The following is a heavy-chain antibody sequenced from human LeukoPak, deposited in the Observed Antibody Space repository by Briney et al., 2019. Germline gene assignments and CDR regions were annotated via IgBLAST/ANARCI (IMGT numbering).Heavy chain of an antibody. CDR1: GFTFSTYG. D-gene: IGHD2-2*01. CDR3: ASVCSGTSCHFDY. Sequence: GGSLRLSCAASGFTFSTYGMYWVRQAPGKGLEWVATIWSDGSNKYYADSVKGRFTISRDNSKNTLYLQMNSLRAEDTAVYYCASVCSGTSCHFDYWGQGTLVTVSS. CDR2: IWSDGSNK. J-gene: IGHJ4*02. V-gene: IGHV3-33*01.